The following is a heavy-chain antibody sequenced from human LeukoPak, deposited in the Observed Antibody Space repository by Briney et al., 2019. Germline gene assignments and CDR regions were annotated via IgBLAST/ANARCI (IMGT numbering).Heavy chain of an antibody. D-gene: IGHD4-23*01. Sequence: SETLSLTCTVSGGSISSSSYYWGWIRQPPGKGLEWIGSIYYSGSTYYNPSLKSRDTISVDTSKNQFSLKLSSVTAADTAVYYCARHGGNDLLVFDYWGQGTLVTVSS. V-gene: IGHV4-39*01. CDR2: IYYSGST. CDR1: GGSISSSSYY. J-gene: IGHJ4*02. CDR3: ARHGGNDLLVFDY.